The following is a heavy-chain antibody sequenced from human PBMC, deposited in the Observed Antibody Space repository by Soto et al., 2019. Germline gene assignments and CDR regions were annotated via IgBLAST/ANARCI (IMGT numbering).Heavy chain of an antibody. D-gene: IGHD5-18*01. CDR3: ARDFGGYSYGFGMDV. Sequence: GGSLRLSCAASGFTFSSYEMNWVRQAPGKGLEWVSYISSSGSTIYYADSVKGRFTISRDNAKNSLYLQMNSLRAEDTAVYYCARDFGGYSYGFGMDVWGQGTTVTVSS. J-gene: IGHJ6*02. V-gene: IGHV3-48*03. CDR2: ISSSGSTI. CDR1: GFTFSSYE.